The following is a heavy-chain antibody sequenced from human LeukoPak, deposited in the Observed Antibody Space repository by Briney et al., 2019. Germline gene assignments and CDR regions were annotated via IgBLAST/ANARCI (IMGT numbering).Heavy chain of an antibody. J-gene: IGHJ4*02. CDR1: GFTFADYA. D-gene: IGHD3-10*01. CDR2: ISGDGAGT. Sequence: GGSLRLSCAASGFTFADYAMHWVRQAPGRGLEWVSLISGDGAGTYYADSVKGRFTISRDNSKNSLYLQMNSLRPEDTAVYYCAKSRGVPDYWGQGTLVTVSS. V-gene: IGHV3-43*02. CDR3: AKSRGVPDY.